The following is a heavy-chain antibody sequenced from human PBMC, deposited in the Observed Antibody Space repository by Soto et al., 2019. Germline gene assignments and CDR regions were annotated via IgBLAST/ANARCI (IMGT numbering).Heavy chain of an antibody. D-gene: IGHD2-21*02. CDR3: TSVPQRALTEDMARS. Sequence: EVQLVESGGGLVKPGGSLRLGCEVSGFTVGSAWMNWVRQAPGKGLVWFGRIKSKVDGVTTDYAEPVKGRFTISIDASKNTLSLQMESLKTEDTAVYYCTSVPQRALTEDMARSWGQGTLVTVSS. CDR2: IKSKVDGVTT. V-gene: IGHV3-15*07. CDR1: GFTVGSAW. J-gene: IGHJ5*02.